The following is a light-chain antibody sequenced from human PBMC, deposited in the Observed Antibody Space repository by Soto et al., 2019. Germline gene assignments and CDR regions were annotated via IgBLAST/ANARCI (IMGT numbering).Light chain of an antibody. CDR3: QQRSNWPLIT. Sequence: EIVLTQSLGTLSLSPGERATLSCRASQGISSNLAWYQQKPGQAPRLLIYGASTRATDIPARFSGSGSGTDFTLTISSLEPEDFAVYYCQQRSNWPLITFGQGTRLEIK. J-gene: IGKJ5*01. CDR2: GAS. CDR1: QGISSN. V-gene: IGKV3-11*01.